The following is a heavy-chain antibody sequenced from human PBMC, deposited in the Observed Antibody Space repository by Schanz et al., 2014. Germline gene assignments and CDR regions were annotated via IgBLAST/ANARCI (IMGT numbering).Heavy chain of an antibody. D-gene: IGHD4-4*01. CDR1: GYTFTGYY. CDR2: INPLSGAT. Sequence: QVHLVQSESELKNPGASVKVSCKASGYTFTGYYIHWVRQAPGQGFEWMGWINPLSGATDYAPTFQGRVSMTRDTSISTAYMEVTRLVSSDTAVYYCARRGPNCSNNACYHGWFDPWGQGTLVTVSS. V-gene: IGHV1-2*02. J-gene: IGHJ5*02. CDR3: ARRGPNCSNNACYHGWFDP.